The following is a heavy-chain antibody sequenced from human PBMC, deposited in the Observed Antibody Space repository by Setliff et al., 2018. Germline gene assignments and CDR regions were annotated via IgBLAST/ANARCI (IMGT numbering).Heavy chain of an antibody. CDR3: TFARDGYDVFDI. J-gene: IGHJ3*02. CDR1: GFTFSGSA. Sequence: GGSLRLSCAASGFTFSGSAVYWVRQASVKGLEWIGRIRGRTDNYATAYAASVRGRFTISRDDSKNTAYLQMNSLKTEDTAVYYCTFARDGYDVFDIWGQGTMVTVSS. V-gene: IGHV3-73*01. D-gene: IGHD5-18*01. CDR2: IRGRTDNYAT.